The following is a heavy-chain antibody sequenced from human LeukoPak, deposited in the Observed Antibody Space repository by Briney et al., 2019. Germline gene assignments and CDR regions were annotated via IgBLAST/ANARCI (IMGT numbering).Heavy chain of an antibody. J-gene: IGHJ4*02. CDR2: IYPGDSDT. Sequence: GESLKISCKGSGNNFNTYWIGWVRQMPGKGLEWMGIIYPGDSDTRYSPSFQGQVTISADKSISTAYLQWSSLKASDTAMYYCARQETGSVGSYWGRGTLVTVSS. V-gene: IGHV5-51*01. D-gene: IGHD3-10*01. CDR3: ARQETGSVGSY. CDR1: GNNFNTYW.